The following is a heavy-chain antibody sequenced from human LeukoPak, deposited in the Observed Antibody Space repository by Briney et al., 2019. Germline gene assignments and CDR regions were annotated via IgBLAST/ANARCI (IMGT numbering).Heavy chain of an antibody. CDR2: ISYDGSNK. Sequence: GGSLRLSCAASGFTFSSYAMHWVRQAPGKGLEWVAVISYDGSNKYYADSVKGRFTISRDNSKNTLYLQMNSLRAEDTAVYYCARDYRLLWFGESVGWFDPWGQGTLVTVSS. D-gene: IGHD3-10*01. V-gene: IGHV3-30*04. CDR1: GFTFSSYA. J-gene: IGHJ5*02. CDR3: ARDYRLLWFGESVGWFDP.